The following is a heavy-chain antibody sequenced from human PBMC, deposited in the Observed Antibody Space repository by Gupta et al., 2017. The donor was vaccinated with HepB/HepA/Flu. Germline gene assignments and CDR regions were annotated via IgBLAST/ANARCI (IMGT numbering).Heavy chain of an antibody. V-gene: IGHV3-15*01. Sequence: EVQLVESGGGLVKPGGSLRLSCAASGFTFSNAWMSWVRQAPGKGLEWVGRIKSKTDGGTTDYAAPVKGRFTISRDDSKNTLYLQMNSLKTEDTAVYYCTTLLGYDFWSGYSYYFDYWGQGTLVTVSS. J-gene: IGHJ4*02. CDR1: GFTFSNAW. D-gene: IGHD3-3*01. CDR3: TTLLGYDFWSGYSYYFDY. CDR2: IKSKTDGGTT.